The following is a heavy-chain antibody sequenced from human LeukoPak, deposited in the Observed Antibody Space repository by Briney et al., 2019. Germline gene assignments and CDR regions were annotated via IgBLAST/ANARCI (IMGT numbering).Heavy chain of an antibody. CDR1: GLTFSSYI. V-gene: IGHV3-21*01. D-gene: IGHD2-15*01. J-gene: IGHJ4*02. CDR2: ISSSSSYI. Sequence: GGSLRLSCAASGLTFSSYIMNWVRQAPGKGLEWVSSISSSSSYIYYADSVKGRFTISRDNAKNSLYLQMNSLRAEDTAVYYCARDPPGYCSGGSCFRPLYWGQGTLVTVSS. CDR3: ARDPPGYCSGGSCFRPLY.